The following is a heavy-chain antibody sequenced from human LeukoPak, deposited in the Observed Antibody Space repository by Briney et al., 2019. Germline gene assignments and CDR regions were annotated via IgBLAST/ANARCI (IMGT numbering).Heavy chain of an antibody. CDR2: ISGSGGST. Sequence: GGSLRLSCAASGFTLSSYAMSWVRRAPGKGLEWVSAISGSGGSTYYADSVKGRFTISRDNSKNTLYLQMNSLRAEDTAVYYCATNYYDSSGYYYRVDYWGQGTLVTVSS. D-gene: IGHD3-22*01. V-gene: IGHV3-23*01. J-gene: IGHJ4*02. CDR1: GFTLSSYA. CDR3: ATNYYDSSGYYYRVDY.